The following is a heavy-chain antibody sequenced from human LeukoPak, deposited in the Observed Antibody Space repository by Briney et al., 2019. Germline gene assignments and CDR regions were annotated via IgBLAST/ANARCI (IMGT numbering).Heavy chain of an antibody. Sequence: GGSLRLSCAASGFTFSSYGMHWVRQAPGKGLEWVAFIRYDGSNKYYADSVKGRFTISRDNSKNTLYLQMNSLRAEDTAVYYCAKDLEQWLTPSGHWFDPWGQGTLVTVSS. CDR3: AKDLEQWLTPSGHWFDP. D-gene: IGHD6-19*01. CDR2: IRYDGSNK. CDR1: GFTFSSYG. V-gene: IGHV3-30*02. J-gene: IGHJ5*02.